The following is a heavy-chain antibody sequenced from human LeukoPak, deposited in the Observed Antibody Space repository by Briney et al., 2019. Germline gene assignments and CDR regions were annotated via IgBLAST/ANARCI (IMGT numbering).Heavy chain of an antibody. V-gene: IGHV1-69*01. CDR3: ARDRVLLWFGDLRGFDP. J-gene: IGHJ5*02. Sequence: SVKVSCEASGGTFSSYAIGWVRQAPGQGLEWMGGIIPIFGTANYAQKFQGRVTITADESTSTAYMELSSLRSEDTAVYYCARDRVLLWFGDLRGFDPWGQGTLVTVSS. CDR2: IIPIFGTA. CDR1: GGTFSSYA. D-gene: IGHD3-10*01.